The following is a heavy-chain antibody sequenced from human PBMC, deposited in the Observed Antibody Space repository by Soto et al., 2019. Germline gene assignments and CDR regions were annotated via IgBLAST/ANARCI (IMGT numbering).Heavy chain of an antibody. CDR3: AKVGHDPTVTEYYFDY. CDR2: ISWNSGSI. CDR1: GFTFDDYA. D-gene: IGHD4-17*01. V-gene: IGHV3-9*01. Sequence: GGSLRLSCAASGFTFDDYAMHWVRQAPGKGLEWVSGISWNSGSIGYADSVKGRFTISRDNAKNSLYLQMNSLRAEDTALYYCAKVGHDPTVTEYYFDYWGQGTLVTVSS. J-gene: IGHJ4*02.